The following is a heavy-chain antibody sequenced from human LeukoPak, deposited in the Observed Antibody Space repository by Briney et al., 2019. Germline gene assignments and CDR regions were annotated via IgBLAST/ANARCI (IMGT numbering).Heavy chain of an antibody. J-gene: IGHJ6*03. CDR1: GFTLSSYA. Sequence: PGGSLRLSCAASGFTLSSYAMSWVRQGPGKGLEWVSAISVSGNTYHADSVKGRFTISRDNAKNSLYLQMNSLRAEDTAVYYCAREGVDRRGVYYYYMDVWGKGTTVTISS. CDR2: ISVSGNT. D-gene: IGHD2-8*01. CDR3: AREGVDRRGVYYYYMDV. V-gene: IGHV3-23*01.